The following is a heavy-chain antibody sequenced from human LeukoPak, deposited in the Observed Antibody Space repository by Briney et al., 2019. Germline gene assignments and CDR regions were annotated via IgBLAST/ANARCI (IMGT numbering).Heavy chain of an antibody. CDR2: ISYDGTNK. J-gene: IGHJ4*02. Sequence: LSLTCAVSGASFSGYYWTWIRQPPGQGLEWVPDISYDGTNKYYADSVKGRFTISRDNSKNTLYLQMNSLRAEDTAVYYCAKDWQMVRGVPEYWGQGTLVTISS. V-gene: IGHV3-30*18. D-gene: IGHD3-10*01. CDR1: GASFSGYY. CDR3: AKDWQMVRGVPEY.